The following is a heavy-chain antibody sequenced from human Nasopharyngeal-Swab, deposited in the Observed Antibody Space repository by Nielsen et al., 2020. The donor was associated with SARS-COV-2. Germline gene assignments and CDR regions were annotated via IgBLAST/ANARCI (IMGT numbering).Heavy chain of an antibody. Sequence: GESLKISCKGSGYSFTSYWIGWVRQMPGKGLEWMGIIYPGDSDTRYSPSFQGQVTISADKSISTAYLQWSSLKASDTAMYYCARQTAMGSSYYYYYGMDVWGQGTTVTVSS. CDR3: ARQTAMGSSYYYYYGMDV. V-gene: IGHV5-51*01. D-gene: IGHD5-18*01. J-gene: IGHJ6*02. CDR1: GYSFTSYW. CDR2: IYPGDSDT.